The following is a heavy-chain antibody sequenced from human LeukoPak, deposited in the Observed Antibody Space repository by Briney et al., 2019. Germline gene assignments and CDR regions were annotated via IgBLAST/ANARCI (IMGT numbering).Heavy chain of an antibody. CDR3: ATSMTSPGAFVY. CDR1: GVIDSSKY. CDR2: IYGGGTT. Sequence: SGGSLRLSCAASGVIDSSKYMIWVRQAPGKGLEWVSVIYGGGTTNYPDSVKGRFTISRDNSKHTLYLQMNSLRAEDTAAYYCATSMTSPGAFVYWGQGTLVTVSS. V-gene: IGHV3-53*01. J-gene: IGHJ4*02. D-gene: IGHD2-8*02.